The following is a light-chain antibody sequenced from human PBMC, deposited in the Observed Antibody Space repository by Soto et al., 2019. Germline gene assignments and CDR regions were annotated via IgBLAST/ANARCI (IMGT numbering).Light chain of an antibody. J-gene: IGKJ4*01. Sequence: EIVLTQSPVTLSLSPGERATLSCRASQRINNYLAWYQQKPGQPPRLLIYDASNRTTAIPVRFSGSGSGTDFTLTIRSLGAVGSAVYYRQFRGSWTPGVTFGRGTKVEI. CDR2: DAS. CDR1: QRINNY. V-gene: IGKV3-11*01. CDR3: QFRGSWTPGVT.